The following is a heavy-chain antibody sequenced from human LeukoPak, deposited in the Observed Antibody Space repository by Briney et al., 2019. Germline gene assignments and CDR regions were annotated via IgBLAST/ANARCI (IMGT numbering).Heavy chain of an antibody. D-gene: IGHD1-1*01. CDR1: GSTLSSYA. V-gene: IGHV3-23*01. Sequence: GRSLRPSCAVSGSTLSSYAMSWVRQAPGNWLEWVSGISGSGGSTYYADSVKGRLTISRDNSKNTLYLQVNSLRAEDTAVYYCAKDTTLVLDAFDIWGQGTMVSVSS. J-gene: IGHJ3*02. CDR2: ISGSGGST. CDR3: AKDTTLVLDAFDI.